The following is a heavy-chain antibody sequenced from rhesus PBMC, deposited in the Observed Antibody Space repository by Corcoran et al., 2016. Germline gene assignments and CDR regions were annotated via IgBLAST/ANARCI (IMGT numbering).Heavy chain of an antibody. CDR1: GGSISDSYR. V-gene: IGHV4S10*01. D-gene: IGHD6-25*01. Sequence: QVQLQESGPGVVKPSETLSLTCTVSGGSISDSYRWSWIRQPPGKGLAWIGYIFGSSTSAHYNPSLKSRVTIAKETSKTQFSLKLSSVTAADAAVYYCARGTMAAAATFDYWGQGVLVTVSS. CDR2: IFGSSTSA. CDR3: ARGTMAAAATFDY. J-gene: IGHJ4*01.